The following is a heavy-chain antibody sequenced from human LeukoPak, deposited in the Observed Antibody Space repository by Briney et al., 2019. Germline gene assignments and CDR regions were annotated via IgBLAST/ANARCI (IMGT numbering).Heavy chain of an antibody. D-gene: IGHD1-7*01. V-gene: IGHV3-23*01. Sequence: PGGSLRLSCAASGFTFSSYAMGWVRQAPGKGLEWVSAIGGSGDNTYYADSVKGRFTITRDNSKNTLYLQTNSLRAEDTAVYCCARRGITGTSIDYWGQGTLVTVSS. CDR1: GFTFSSYA. CDR2: IGGSGDNT. J-gene: IGHJ4*02. CDR3: ARRGITGTSIDY.